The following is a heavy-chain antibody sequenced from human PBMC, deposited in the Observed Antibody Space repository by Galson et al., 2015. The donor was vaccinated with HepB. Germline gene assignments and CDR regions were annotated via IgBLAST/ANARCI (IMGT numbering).Heavy chain of an antibody. V-gene: IGHV3-7*01. J-gene: IGHJ6*03. Sequence: SLRLSCAASGFTLSSYWMSWVRQAPGKGLEWVANIKQDGSEKFYVDSVEGRFTISRDNIKRSLYLQIDRLRAEDTAVYYCARDLEYYQFFYMDVWGKGTTVTVSS. CDR1: GFTLSSYW. CDR2: IKQDGSEK. CDR3: ARDLEYYQFFYMDV.